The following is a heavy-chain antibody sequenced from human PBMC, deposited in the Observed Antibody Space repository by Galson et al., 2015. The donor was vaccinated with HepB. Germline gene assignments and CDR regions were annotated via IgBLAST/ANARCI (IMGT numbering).Heavy chain of an antibody. D-gene: IGHD2-2*02. CDR1: GFTFNNHW. J-gene: IGHJ4*02. CDR3: ARWGDCGGSTNCNMKGFDY. V-gene: IGHV3-7*01. CDR2: IKEDGNDK. Sequence: SLRLSCAASGFTFNNHWMSWVRQAPGKGLEWVANIKEDGNDKYYVDSVRGRFTISRDNAKRLLLLQMNSLRAEDTAVYYCARWGDCGGSTNCNMKGFDYWGQGTLVTVSS.